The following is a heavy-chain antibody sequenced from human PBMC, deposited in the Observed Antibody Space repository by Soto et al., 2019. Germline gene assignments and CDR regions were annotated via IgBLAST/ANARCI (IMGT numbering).Heavy chain of an antibody. CDR1: GGSISSGGYY. CDR2: IYSGGST. CDR3: TRESGPEAKFDY. Sequence: SETLSLTCTVSGGSISSGGYYWSWLGQHQGKGLEWISYIYSGGSTYYNPTLTSLVTISVDTSKNQFSLKLSSVTAADTAVYYCTRESGPEAKFDYWGQGTLVTVSS. J-gene: IGHJ4*02. D-gene: IGHD1-26*01. V-gene: IGHV4-31*01.